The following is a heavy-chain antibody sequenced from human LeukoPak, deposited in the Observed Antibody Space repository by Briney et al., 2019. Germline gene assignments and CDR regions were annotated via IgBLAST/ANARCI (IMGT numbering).Heavy chain of an antibody. D-gene: IGHD3-3*01. Sequence: KPSETLSLTCTVSGGSISSYYWSWIRQPPGKGLEWIGYIYYSGSTNYNPSPKSRVTISVDTSKNQFSLKLSSVTAADTAVYYCARAPTRTIFGVVWGQGTLVTVTS. J-gene: IGHJ4*02. CDR1: GGSISSYY. CDR2: IYYSGST. CDR3: ARAPTRTIFGVV. V-gene: IGHV4-59*01.